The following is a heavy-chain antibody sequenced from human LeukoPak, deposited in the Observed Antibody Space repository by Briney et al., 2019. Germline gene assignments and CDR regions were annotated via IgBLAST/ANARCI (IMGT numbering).Heavy chain of an antibody. CDR2: IYETGST. CDR1: GGSISSSTYY. J-gene: IGHJ4*02. CDR3: ARNMVRGALIDY. D-gene: IGHD3-10*01. V-gene: IGHV4-39*01. Sequence: SEALSLTCAVSGGSISSSTYYWGWIRQPPGKGLEWIGCIYETGSTYYKPSLKSRVTISVDTSKNQFSLKLTSVTAADTAVYYCARNMVRGALIDYWGQGTLVTVSS.